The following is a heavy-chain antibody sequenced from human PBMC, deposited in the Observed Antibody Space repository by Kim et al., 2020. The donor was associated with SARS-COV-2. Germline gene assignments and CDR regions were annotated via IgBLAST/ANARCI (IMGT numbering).Heavy chain of an antibody. Sequence: YADEVKGRFTTSRDNAKNSLYLQINSLRAEDTAVYYCARDALRDSSGYYDFWGQGTLVTVSS. CDR3: ARDALRDSSGYYDF. V-gene: IGHV3-21*01. J-gene: IGHJ4*02. D-gene: IGHD3-22*01.